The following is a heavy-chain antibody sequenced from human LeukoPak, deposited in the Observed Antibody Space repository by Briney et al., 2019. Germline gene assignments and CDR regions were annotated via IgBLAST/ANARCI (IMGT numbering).Heavy chain of an antibody. CDR3: ARDPTMIVVVITTMNGFFDY. V-gene: IGHV3-23*01. CDR1: GVTLSSYA. D-gene: IGHD3-22*01. Sequence: PGGSLRLSCTASGVTLSSYAMSWARQAPGKGLEWVSGISSSGSGGNTYYADSVKGRFTISRDNSKNTLYLQTNSLRAEDTAVYYCARDPTMIVVVITTMNGFFDYWGQGTLVTVSS. CDR2: ISSSGSGGNT. J-gene: IGHJ4*02.